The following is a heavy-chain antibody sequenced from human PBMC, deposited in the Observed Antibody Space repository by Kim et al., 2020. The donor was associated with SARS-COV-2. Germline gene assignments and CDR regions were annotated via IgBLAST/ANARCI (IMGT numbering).Heavy chain of an antibody. CDR2: ISAYNGNT. J-gene: IGHJ6*02. CDR3: ARLYSSGWYVGRMDV. Sequence: ASVKVSCKASGYTFTSYGISWVRQAPGQGLEWMGWISAYNGNTNYAQKLQGRVTMTTDTSTSTAYMELRSLRSDDTAVYYCARLYSSGWYVGRMDVWGQGTTVTVSS. V-gene: IGHV1-18*04. D-gene: IGHD6-19*01. CDR1: GYTFTSYG.